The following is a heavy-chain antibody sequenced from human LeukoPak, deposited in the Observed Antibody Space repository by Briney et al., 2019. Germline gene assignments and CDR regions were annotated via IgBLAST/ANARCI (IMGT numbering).Heavy chain of an antibody. CDR3: ASWGEGLRDGYNSRAFDI. V-gene: IGHV3-33*01. D-gene: IGHD5-24*01. J-gene: IGHJ3*02. Sequence: GKSLRLSCAASGFTFSNYGMHWVRQAPGKGLEWVAVIWYYETNTYYADSVKARFTISRDNSKNTRYLQMNSLRAEDTAVYYCASWGEGLRDGYNSRAFDIWGQGTMVTVSS. CDR1: GFTFSNYG. CDR2: IWYYETNT.